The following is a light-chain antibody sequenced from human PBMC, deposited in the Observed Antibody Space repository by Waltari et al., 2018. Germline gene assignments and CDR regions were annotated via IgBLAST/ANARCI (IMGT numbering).Light chain of an antibody. J-gene: IGKJ2*01. CDR3: QQYGSSPLYT. Sequence: ELVLTQSPGTLSLSPGERVTLSCRASQTVSSNYLGWYQQRPGQAPRLLIYGTSTRATGIPDRFSGSGSGTDFTLTISRLEPEDFAVYYCQQYGSSPLYTFGQGTRLEIK. V-gene: IGKV3-20*01. CDR1: QTVSSNY. CDR2: GTS.